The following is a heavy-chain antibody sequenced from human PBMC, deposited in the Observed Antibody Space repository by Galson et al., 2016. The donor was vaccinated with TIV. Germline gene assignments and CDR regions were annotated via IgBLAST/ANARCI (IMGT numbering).Heavy chain of an antibody. CDR3: SRDRLVDILAGSFDY. V-gene: IGHV3-49*04. J-gene: IGHJ4*02. CDR1: GFTFGDYA. CDR2: IRNTVYGGTP. Sequence: SLRLSCAGSGFTFGDYAVNWVRQAPGKGLEWVGFIRNTVYGGTPEYAASVNGRFTISRDDSKSIAYLQMNNLKTEDTAVYYCSRDRLVDILAGSFDYWGQGTLVTVSS. D-gene: IGHD3-9*01.